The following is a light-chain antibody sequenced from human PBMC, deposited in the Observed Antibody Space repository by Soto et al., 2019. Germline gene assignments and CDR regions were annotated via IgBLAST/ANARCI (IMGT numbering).Light chain of an antibody. CDR3: QHRHSYPIT. CDR1: QDISSL. CDR2: TAS. V-gene: IGKV1-9*01. Sequence: DIQLTQSPSFLSASVGDRVTITCRASQDISSLLAWYQQKPGKAPKLLIHTASTLQSGVPSRFSGSGSGTEFTLTISSLQPEDFATYYCQHRHSYPITFGQGTRLEIK. J-gene: IGKJ5*01.